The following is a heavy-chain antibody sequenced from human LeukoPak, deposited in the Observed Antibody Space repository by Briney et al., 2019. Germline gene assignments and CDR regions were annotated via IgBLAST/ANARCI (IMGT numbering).Heavy chain of an antibody. CDR1: GDSIGQDY. V-gene: IGHV4-59*01. J-gene: IGHJ4*02. CDR3: ATAPNPDYFDY. CDR2: ISNSGSA. D-gene: IGHD3-16*01. Sequence: SGTLSLTCTVSGDSIGQDYWNWIRQPPGRGLEWIGHISNSGSANYNPSLKSRVTISVDRSKSQFSLRLNSMTAADTAFYYCATAPNPDYFDYWGQGTLATVSS.